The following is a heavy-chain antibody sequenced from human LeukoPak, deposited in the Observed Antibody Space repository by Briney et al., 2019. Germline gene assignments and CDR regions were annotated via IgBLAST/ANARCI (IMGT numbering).Heavy chain of an antibody. CDR1: GSIFTNYW. CDR3: AKCSSAYYPFDY. Sequence: RGESLKISCKGSGSIFTNYWIGWVRQLPEKGLEWMGIIYPGDSETRYSPSFQGQVTISADKSISTAYLQWSSLKASDTAMYYCAKCSSAYYPFDYWGQGTLVTVSS. CDR2: IYPGDSET. J-gene: IGHJ4*02. D-gene: IGHD3-22*01. V-gene: IGHV5-51*01.